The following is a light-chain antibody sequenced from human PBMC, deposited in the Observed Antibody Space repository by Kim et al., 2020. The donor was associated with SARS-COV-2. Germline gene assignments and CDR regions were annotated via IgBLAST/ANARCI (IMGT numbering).Light chain of an antibody. V-gene: IGLV3-19*01. CDR1: SLRIYY. J-gene: IGLJ3*02. Sequence: SSELTQDPAVSVALGQTVRITCQGDSLRIYYASWYQQKPGQAPLLVIYGKNNRPSGIPDRFSGSSSGDTASLTIAGAQAEDEADYYCNSWDSSGHHLVFC. CDR3: NSWDSSGHHLV. CDR2: GKN.